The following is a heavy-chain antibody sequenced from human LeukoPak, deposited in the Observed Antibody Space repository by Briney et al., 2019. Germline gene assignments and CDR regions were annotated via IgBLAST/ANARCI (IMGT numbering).Heavy chain of an antibody. Sequence: GASVKVSCKASGYTFTGYYMHWVRQAPGQGLEWMGWINPNSGGTNYAQKFQGRVTMTRDTSISTAYMEPSRLRSEDTAVSYCARGWPIVVVTAPPGGDYWGQGTLVTVSS. CDR3: ARGWPIVVVTAPPGGDY. CDR1: GYTFTGYY. D-gene: IGHD2-21*02. V-gene: IGHV1-2*02. J-gene: IGHJ4*02. CDR2: INPNSGGT.